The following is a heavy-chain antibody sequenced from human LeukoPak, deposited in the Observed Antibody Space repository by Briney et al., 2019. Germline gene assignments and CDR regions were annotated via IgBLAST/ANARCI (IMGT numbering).Heavy chain of an antibody. D-gene: IGHD3-10*01. CDR3: ARGNSHAFDI. CDR1: GFTFSSYW. Sequence: GGSLRLSCAASGFTFSSYWMHWVRQAPGKGLVWVSRITSDGSTTSYADSVKGRFTISRDNAKSTLYLQMNSLRVEDTAVYYCARGNSHAFDIWGQGTMVTVSS. CDR2: ITSDGSTT. J-gene: IGHJ3*02. V-gene: IGHV3-74*01.